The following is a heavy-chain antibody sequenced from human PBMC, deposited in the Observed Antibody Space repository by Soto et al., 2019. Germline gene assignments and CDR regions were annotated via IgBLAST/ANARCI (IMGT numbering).Heavy chain of an antibody. Sequence: QVQLVQSGAEVKKPGASVKVTCKASGYTFTSYGISWVRQAAGQGLEWMGWISADNGNTNYAQKLQGRGTMTTDTSSSTAYMELRSLRSDDTAVYYCVVAARPYDFDYWGQGTLVTVSA. D-gene: IGHD2-15*01. V-gene: IGHV1-18*01. J-gene: IGHJ4*02. CDR3: VVAARPYDFDY. CDR1: GYTFTSYG. CDR2: ISADNGNT.